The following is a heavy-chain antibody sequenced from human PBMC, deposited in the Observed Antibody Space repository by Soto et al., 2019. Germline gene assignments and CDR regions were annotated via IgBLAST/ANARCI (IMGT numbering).Heavy chain of an antibody. CDR3: ARVDYSGYDLTAFDI. V-gene: IGHV3-20*01. CDR2: INWNGGST. CDR1: GFTFDDYG. D-gene: IGHD5-12*01. J-gene: IGHJ3*02. Sequence: GGSLRLSCAASGFTFDDYGMSWVRQAPGKGLEWVSGINWNGGSTGYADSVKGRFTISRDNAKNSLYLKMNSLRAEDTALYHCARVDYSGYDLTAFDIWGQGTMVTVSS.